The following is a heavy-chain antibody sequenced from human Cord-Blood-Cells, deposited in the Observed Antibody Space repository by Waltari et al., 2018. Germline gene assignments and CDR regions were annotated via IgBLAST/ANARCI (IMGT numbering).Heavy chain of an antibody. Sequence: EVQLVESGGGLVKPGGTLRLSCAASGFTFSRYSMNWVRQAPGKGVEWVSSISSSSSYIYYADSVKGRFTISRDNAKNSLYLQMNSLRAEDTAVYYCAGIGLKSDAFDIWGQGTMVTVSS. D-gene: IGHD2-15*01. J-gene: IGHJ3*02. CDR3: AGIGLKSDAFDI. CDR1: GFTFSRYS. V-gene: IGHV3-21*01. CDR2: ISSSSSYI.